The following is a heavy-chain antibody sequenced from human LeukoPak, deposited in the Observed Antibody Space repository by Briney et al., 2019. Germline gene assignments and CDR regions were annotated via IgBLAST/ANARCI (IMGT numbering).Heavy chain of an antibody. CDR3: ARARYFDWFRGGYYYYMDV. CDR2: IYYSGST. V-gene: IGHV4-59*08. D-gene: IGHD3-9*01. J-gene: IGHJ6*03. CDR1: GGSISSYY. Sequence: SETLSLTCTVSGGSISSYYWSWIRQPPGKGLEWIGYIYYSGSTNYNPSLKSRVTISVDTSKNQFSLKLSSVTAADTAVYYCARARYFDWFRGGYYYYMDVWGKGTTVTVSS.